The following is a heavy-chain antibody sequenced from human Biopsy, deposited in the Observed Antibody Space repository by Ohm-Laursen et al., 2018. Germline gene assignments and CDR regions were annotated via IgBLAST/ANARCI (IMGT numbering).Heavy chain of an antibody. CDR1: GGAFTNYA. D-gene: IGHD6-19*01. CDR3: VAYPSSGFFENNDDFAMDV. J-gene: IGHJ6*02. CDR2: IITVSETA. Sequence: SSVKVSCKASGGAFTNYAINWVRQAPGHGLEWMGGIITVSETAGYADRFQGRVTITADVTTTTAYMDLSGLRSEDTAVYYCVAYPSSGFFENNDDFAMDVWGQGTTVIVSS. V-gene: IGHV1-69*01.